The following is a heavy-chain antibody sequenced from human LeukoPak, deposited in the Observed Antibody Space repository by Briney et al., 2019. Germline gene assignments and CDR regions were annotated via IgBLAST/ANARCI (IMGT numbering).Heavy chain of an antibody. CDR1: GYTFTSYA. J-gene: IGHJ4*02. V-gene: IGHV1-3*03. D-gene: IGHD6-19*01. CDR3: ARDRSGWYYFDY. CDR2: INAGNGNT. Sequence: ASVKVSCKASGYTFTSYAMHWVRQAPGQRLEWMGWINAGNGNTKYSQEFQGRVTITRDTSASTAYMELSSLRSEDMAVYYCARDRSGWYYFDYWGQGTLVTVSS.